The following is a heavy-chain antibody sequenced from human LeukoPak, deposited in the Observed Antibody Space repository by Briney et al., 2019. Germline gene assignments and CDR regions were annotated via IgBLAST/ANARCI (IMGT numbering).Heavy chain of an antibody. Sequence: GGSLRLSCAASGFTFSSYGMHWVRQAPGKGLEWVACIRYDGSNKYYADSVKGRFTISRDNSKNTLYLQMNSLRAEDTAVYYCAKDPHFDWLSYYFDSWGQGTLVTVSS. CDR1: GFTFSSYG. D-gene: IGHD3-9*01. V-gene: IGHV3-30*02. CDR3: AKDPHFDWLSYYFDS. J-gene: IGHJ4*02. CDR2: IRYDGSNK.